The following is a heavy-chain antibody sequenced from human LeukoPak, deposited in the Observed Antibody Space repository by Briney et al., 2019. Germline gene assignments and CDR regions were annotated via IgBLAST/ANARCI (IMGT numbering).Heavy chain of an antibody. CDR2: IWYDGSNK. D-gene: IGHD2-21*02. Sequence: PGGSLRLSCAASGFTFSAYGMHWVRQAPGKGLEWVAVIWYDGSNKFYADSVKGRFTISRDNSKNTLYLQMNSLRAEDTAVYYCARPRKYCGGDCPYSSHYYGMDVWGQGTTVTVSS. CDR1: GFTFSAYG. V-gene: IGHV3-33*01. J-gene: IGHJ6*02. CDR3: ARPRKYCGGDCPYSSHYYGMDV.